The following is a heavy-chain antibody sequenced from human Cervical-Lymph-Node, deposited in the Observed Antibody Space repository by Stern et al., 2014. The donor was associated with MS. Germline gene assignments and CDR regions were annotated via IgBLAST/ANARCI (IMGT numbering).Heavy chain of an antibody. CDR2: IWYDGNKK. D-gene: IGHD1-7*01. CDR3: ARGNWNYEGMGY. J-gene: IGHJ4*02. V-gene: IGHV3-33*01. CDR1: GFTFSNYG. Sequence: QVQLLESGGGVVQPGRSLRLSCAASGFTFSNYGMHWVRQAPGKGLECLAVIWYDGNKKYYADSVKGRFTISRDNSKNTLFLQMSSLTAEDTALYYCARGNWNYEGMGYWGQGTLVTVSS.